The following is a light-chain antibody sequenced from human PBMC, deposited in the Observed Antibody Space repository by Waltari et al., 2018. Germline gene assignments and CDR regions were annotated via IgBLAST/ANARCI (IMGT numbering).Light chain of an antibody. CDR2: GAS. V-gene: IGKV3-15*01. CDR1: QSIRNN. CDR3: QQSYSTPLT. J-gene: IGKJ4*01. Sequence: EIVMTQSPVTLSVSPRERVTLSCRASQSIRNNLAWYQQKAGQPPRLLIYGASTRAPGLPARFSGSGSGTEFALTINNLQPEDFATYSCQQSYSTPLTFGGGTRVEIK.